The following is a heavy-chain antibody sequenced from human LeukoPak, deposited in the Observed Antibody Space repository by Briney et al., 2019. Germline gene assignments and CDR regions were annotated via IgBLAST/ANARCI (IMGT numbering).Heavy chain of an antibody. CDR2: ISSSSSYI. CDR1: GFTFSSYS. CDR3: ASAHSGYDSYLNDY. J-gene: IGHJ4*02. D-gene: IGHD5-12*01. Sequence: PGGSLRLSCAASGFTFSSYSMNWVRQAPGKGLEWVSSISSSSSYIYYADSVKGRFTISRDNAKNSLYLQMNSLRAEDTAVYYCASAHSGYDSYLNDYWGQGTLVTVSS. V-gene: IGHV3-21*01.